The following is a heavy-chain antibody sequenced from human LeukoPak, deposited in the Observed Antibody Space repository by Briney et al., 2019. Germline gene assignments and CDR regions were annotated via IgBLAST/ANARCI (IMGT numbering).Heavy chain of an antibody. D-gene: IGHD2-2*01. CDR2: INPSGGST. CDR1: GYTFTSYY. Sequence: ASVTVSCKASGYTFTSYYMHWVRQAPGQGLEWVGIINPSGGSTSYAQKFQGRVTITRVMSTSTVYMELSSLRSEDTAVYYCARVGYCSSTSCSNDAFDIWGQGTMVTVSS. J-gene: IGHJ3*02. V-gene: IGHV1-46*01. CDR3: ARVGYCSSTSCSNDAFDI.